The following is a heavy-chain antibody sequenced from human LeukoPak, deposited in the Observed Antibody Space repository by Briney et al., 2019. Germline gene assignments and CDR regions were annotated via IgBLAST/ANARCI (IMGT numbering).Heavy chain of an antibody. CDR1: TYTFTNYG. V-gene: IGHV1-18*01. CDR3: ASTPRFYDMDV. J-gene: IGHJ6*02. CDR2: ITSYNAYT. Sequence: ASVKVSCKASTYTFTNYGISWVRQAPGQGLEWMGWITSYNAYTNYAQKFQGRVTMTTDTSTRTAYIELRSLRSDDTAIYYCASTPRFYDMDVWGQGTTVTVSS.